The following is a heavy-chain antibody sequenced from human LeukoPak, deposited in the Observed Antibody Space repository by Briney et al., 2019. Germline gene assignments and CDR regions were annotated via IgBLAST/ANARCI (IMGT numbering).Heavy chain of an antibody. J-gene: IGHJ4*02. CDR3: VRRGDASSGWGDHDY. Sequence: GRSLRLSCAASGFTFNRNAISWVRQAPGKGLEWVSTIGGSGDKTFYADSVKGRFTISRDNSKNMLHLQMSSLTGEDTALYYCVRRGDASSGWGDHDYWGQGALVTVSS. V-gene: IGHV3-23*01. CDR1: GFTFNRNA. CDR2: IGGSGDKT. D-gene: IGHD6-19*01.